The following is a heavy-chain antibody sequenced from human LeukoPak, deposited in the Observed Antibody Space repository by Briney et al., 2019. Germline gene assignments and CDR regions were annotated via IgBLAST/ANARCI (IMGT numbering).Heavy chain of an antibody. Sequence: SETLSLTCTVSGGSIRGYFWTWIRQPPGKGLDWIGCIYYSGSTNYNPSLKSRVTIAVDTSKNQFSLRLNSVTAADTTVYYCARARVHGSGSYDYWGQGTLVTVSS. D-gene: IGHD3-10*01. CDR1: GGSIRGYF. V-gene: IGHV4-59*01. CDR3: ARARVHGSGSYDY. CDR2: IYYSGST. J-gene: IGHJ4*02.